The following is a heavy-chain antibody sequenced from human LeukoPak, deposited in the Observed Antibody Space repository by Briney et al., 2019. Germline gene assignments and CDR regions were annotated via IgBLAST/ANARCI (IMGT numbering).Heavy chain of an antibody. Sequence: GGSLRLSCAASGFTFSSFNMNWVRQAPGKGLEWVSSISSTSSLILYADSLKGRFTISRDNAKNSLYLQMDSLRAEDTAVYYCARYNSGWNDYWGQGTLVTASS. D-gene: IGHD6-19*01. V-gene: IGHV3-21*01. J-gene: IGHJ4*02. CDR3: ARYNSGWNDY. CDR2: ISSTSSLI. CDR1: GFTFSSFN.